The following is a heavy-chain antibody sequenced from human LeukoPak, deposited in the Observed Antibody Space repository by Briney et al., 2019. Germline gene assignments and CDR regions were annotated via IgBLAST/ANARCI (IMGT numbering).Heavy chain of an antibody. CDR3: ARGILTGYSPVFDY. CDR1: GFTFRSYW. D-gene: IGHD3-9*01. Sequence: GGSLRLSCAASGFTFRSYWMHWVRQAPGKGLEWVANIKQDGSEKYYVDSVKGRFTISRDNAKNSLYLQMNSLRAEDTAVYYCARGILTGYSPVFDYWGQGTLVTVSS. V-gene: IGHV3-7*01. CDR2: IKQDGSEK. J-gene: IGHJ4*02.